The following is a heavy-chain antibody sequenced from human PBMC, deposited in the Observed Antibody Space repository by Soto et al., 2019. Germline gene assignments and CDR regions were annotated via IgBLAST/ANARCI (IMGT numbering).Heavy chain of an antibody. Sequence: GGSLRLSCADYGFTFSDYYMSWIRQAPGKGLEWLSYISGSNTYTDYADSVKVRFTISRDNAKNSLYLQMNSLRADDTAVYYCARSMKAGKNFDYWGQGT. J-gene: IGHJ4*02. V-gene: IGHV3-11*03. CDR1: GFTFSDYY. CDR2: ISGSNTYT. CDR3: ARSMKAGKNFDY. D-gene: IGHD6-13*01.